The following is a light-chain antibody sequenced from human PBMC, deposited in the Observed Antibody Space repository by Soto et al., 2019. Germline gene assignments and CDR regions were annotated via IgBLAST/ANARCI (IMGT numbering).Light chain of an antibody. CDR1: QSVSSSY. CDR3: QQCGSSPS. J-gene: IGKJ1*01. V-gene: IGKV3-20*01. Sequence: EIVLTQSPGTLSLSPGERATLSCRASQSVSSSYLAWYQQKPGQAPRLLIYDTSSSATGIPDRFSGSGSGTDFPLAISRLEPEDFTEYYCQQCGSSPSFGQGTKVELK. CDR2: DTS.